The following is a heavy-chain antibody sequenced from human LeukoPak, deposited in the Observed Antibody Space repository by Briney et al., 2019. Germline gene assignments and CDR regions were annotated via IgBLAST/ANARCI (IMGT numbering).Heavy chain of an antibody. CDR3: ASFGRDSSGYWRGY. Sequence: SETLSLTCTVSGGSISSYYWSWIRQPPGKGLEWIGYIYYSGCTNYNPSLKSRVTISVDTSKNQLSLKLSSVTTADTAVYYCASFGRDSSGYWRGYWGQGTLVTVSS. CDR1: GGSISSYY. D-gene: IGHD3-22*01. CDR2: IYYSGCT. V-gene: IGHV4-59*01. J-gene: IGHJ4*02.